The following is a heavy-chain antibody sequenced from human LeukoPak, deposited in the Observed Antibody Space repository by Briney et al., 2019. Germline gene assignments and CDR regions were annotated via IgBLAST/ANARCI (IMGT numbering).Heavy chain of an antibody. V-gene: IGHV3-9*01. CDR1: GFTFGEFA. Sequence: PGGSLRLSCAASGFTFGEFAMHWVPQPPGKGLEWISGISWNSVRTDYADSVKGRFTISRDNAENSLYLQINSLRPEDTALYYCARLSSRWGDTYGTFDNWGQGTLVTVSS. D-gene: IGHD5-18*01. CDR2: ISWNSVRT. J-gene: IGHJ4*02. CDR3: ARLSSRWGDTYGTFDN.